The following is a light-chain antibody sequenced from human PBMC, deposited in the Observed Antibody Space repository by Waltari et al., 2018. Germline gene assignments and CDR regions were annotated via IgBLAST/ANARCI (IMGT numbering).Light chain of an antibody. Sequence: QSALTQPASVSGSPGQSITISCTGTSSDVGSYNLVSWYQQHPGKAPKLMIYEGSKRPSGVSNRFAGSQAGNTSPLRRAGLQAEAGAYYFSFSYAGSSLYGFGAGTTVTLL. J-gene: IGLJ1*01. CDR3: FSYAGSSLYG. CDR1: SSDVGSYNL. V-gene: IGLV2-23*01. CDR2: EGS.